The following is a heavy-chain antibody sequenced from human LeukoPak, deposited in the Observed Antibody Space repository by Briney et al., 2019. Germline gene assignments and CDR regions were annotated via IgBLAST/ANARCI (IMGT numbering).Heavy chain of an antibody. CDR3: ARDVEVGATNFDY. CDR1: GYTFTGYY. J-gene: IGHJ4*02. CDR2: INPNSGGT. D-gene: IGHD1-26*01. V-gene: IGHV1-2*02. Sequence: ASVQVSCQASGYTFTGYYMHWVRQAPGQGLEWMGWINPNSGGTNYAQKFQGRVTMTRDTSISTAYMELSRLRSDDTAVYYCARDVEVGATNFDYWGQGTLVTVSS.